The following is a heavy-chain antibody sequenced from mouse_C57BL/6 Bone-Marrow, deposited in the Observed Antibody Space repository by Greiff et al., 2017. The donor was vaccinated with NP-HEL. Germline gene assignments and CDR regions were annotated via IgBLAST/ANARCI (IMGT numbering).Heavy chain of an antibody. CDR1: GFNIKDDY. J-gene: IGHJ3*01. D-gene: IGHD2-3*01. CDR3: TDGYYAY. CDR2: IDPENGDT. V-gene: IGHV14-4*01. Sequence: LVESGAELVRPGASVKLSCTASGFNIKDDYMHWVKQRPEQGLEWIGWIDPENGDTEYASKFQGKATITADTSSNTAYLQLSSLTAEDTAVYYCTDGYYAYWGQGTLVTVSA.